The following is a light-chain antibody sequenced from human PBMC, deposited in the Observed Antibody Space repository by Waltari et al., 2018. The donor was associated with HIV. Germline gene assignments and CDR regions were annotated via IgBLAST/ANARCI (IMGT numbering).Light chain of an antibody. CDR2: EVT. Sequence: QSALTQPASVSGSPGQSVTISCTATTSDVGRYNSVSWYQQHPDNLPNVIIYEVTSRPSGVPHRFSGSKSGNTASLTISGLQAEDEAIYYCSTHTTTDTLIFGGGTKLTVL. CDR1: TSDVGRYNS. J-gene: IGLJ2*01. V-gene: IGLV2-14*03. CDR3: STHTTTDTLI.